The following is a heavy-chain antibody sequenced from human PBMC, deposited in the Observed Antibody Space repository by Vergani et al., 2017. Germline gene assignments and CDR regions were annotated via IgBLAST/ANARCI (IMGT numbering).Heavy chain of an antibody. Sequence: QVQLQQWGGGLLKPSETLSLTCVVNGGSFTSYHWTWIRQSPGEGLEWVGDIDHTGRPDYNPSLTSRLTMSVDKSRNQFSLTLTSVTATDTAIYFCARGNTETNGHLYYYYYMDVWGQGTAVTVS. CDR3: ARGNTETNGHLYYYYYMDV. D-gene: IGHD4-11*01. CDR1: GGSFTSYH. CDR2: IDHTGRP. V-gene: IGHV4-34*01. J-gene: IGHJ6*03.